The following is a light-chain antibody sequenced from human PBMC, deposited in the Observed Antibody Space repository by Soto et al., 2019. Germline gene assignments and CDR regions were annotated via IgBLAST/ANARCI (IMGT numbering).Light chain of an antibody. Sequence: QSVLTQPASVSGSPGQSNTISCTGSSSDVGGYKYVSWYQQHPGKAPKLMIFEVSNRPSGVSNRFSGSKSGNTASLTISGLQAEDEGDYYCCSYTGGTTLVCGGGTKVTVL. V-gene: IGLV2-14*01. CDR1: SSDVGGYKY. J-gene: IGLJ2*01. CDR2: EVS. CDR3: CSYTGGTTLV.